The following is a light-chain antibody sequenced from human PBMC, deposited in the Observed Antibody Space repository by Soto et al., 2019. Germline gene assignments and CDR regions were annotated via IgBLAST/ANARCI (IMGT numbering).Light chain of an antibody. CDR1: QIISSR. J-gene: IGKJ4*01. V-gene: IGKV1-5*01. Sequence: DIQMTQSPSILSASVRDRVTITCRASQIISSRLAWYQQKPGKAPKLLIYDAYNLESGVPSRFSGSGSGTEFTLTISSLQPDDYATYYCQQYNSYSLTFGGGTKVDIK. CDR3: QQYNSYSLT. CDR2: DAY.